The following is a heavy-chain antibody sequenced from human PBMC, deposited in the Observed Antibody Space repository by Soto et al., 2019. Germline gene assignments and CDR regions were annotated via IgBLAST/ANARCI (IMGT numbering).Heavy chain of an antibody. J-gene: IGHJ6*02. CDR3: ANRLSSYYGMDV. CDR2: ISNSGVST. D-gene: IGHD6-6*01. V-gene: IGHV3-23*01. CDR1: GFTFSSYA. Sequence: EVQLLESGGGLVQPGGSLRLSCAASGFTFSSYAMSWVRQAPGKGLEWVSSISNSGVSTYYADYVTGRFTISRDNSKNTLYLQMNSLRADDTAVYHCANRLSSYYGMDVWGQGTTVTVSS.